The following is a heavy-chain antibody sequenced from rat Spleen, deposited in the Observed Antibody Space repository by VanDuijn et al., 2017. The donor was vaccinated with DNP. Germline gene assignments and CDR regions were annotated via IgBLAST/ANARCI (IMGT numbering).Heavy chain of an antibody. Sequence: EVQLVESGGGLVQPGRSMKLSCVASGFTFNYYWMAWIRQVPGKGLEWIASITGGGSTYYPDSVKGRFTISRDNAENTVYLQMNSLRSEDTATYYCLKHLDAWGQGTSVTVSS. V-gene: IGHV5-58*01. CDR3: LKHLDA. CDR1: GFTFNYYW. J-gene: IGHJ4*01. CDR2: ITGGGST.